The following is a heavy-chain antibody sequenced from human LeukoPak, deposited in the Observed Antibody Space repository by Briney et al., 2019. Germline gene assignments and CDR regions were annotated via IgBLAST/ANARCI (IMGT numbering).Heavy chain of an antibody. J-gene: IGHJ4*02. CDR3: ARGPLGRRGYSGYVTFDY. CDR2: VDPEDGET. V-gene: IGHV1-69-2*01. Sequence: ASVKISCKVSGYTFTDYYMHWVQQAPGKGLEWMGLVDPEDGETIYAEKFQGRVTITADTSTDTAYMELSSLRSEDTAVYYCARGPLGRRGYSGYVTFDYWGQGTLVTVSS. CDR1: GYTFTDYY. D-gene: IGHD5-12*01.